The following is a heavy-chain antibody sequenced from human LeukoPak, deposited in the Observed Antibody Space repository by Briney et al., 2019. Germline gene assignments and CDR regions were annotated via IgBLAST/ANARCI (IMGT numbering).Heavy chain of an antibody. Sequence: ASVKVSCKASGYTFTGYYMHWVRQAPGQVLEWMGWINPNSGGTNYAQKFQGRVTMTRDTSISTAYMELSRLRSDDTAVYYCARDAIHRYCSSTSCYTLGYWGQGTLVTVSS. D-gene: IGHD2-2*02. V-gene: IGHV1-2*02. CDR1: GYTFTGYY. J-gene: IGHJ4*02. CDR2: INPNSGGT. CDR3: ARDAIHRYCSSTSCYTLGY.